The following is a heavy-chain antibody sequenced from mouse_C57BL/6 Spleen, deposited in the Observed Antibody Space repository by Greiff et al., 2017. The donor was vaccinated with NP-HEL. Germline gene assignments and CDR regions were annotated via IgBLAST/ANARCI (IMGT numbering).Heavy chain of an antibody. J-gene: IGHJ3*01. Sequence: DVQLVESGGDLVKPGGSLKLSCAASGFTFSSYGMSWVRQTPDKRLEWVATISSGGSYTYYPDSVKGRFTISRDNAKNTLYLQMSSLKSEDTAMYYCARAYPFAYWGQGTLVTVSA. CDR2: ISSGGSYT. CDR1: GFTFSSYG. D-gene: IGHD6-5*01. CDR3: ARAYPFAY. V-gene: IGHV5-6*01.